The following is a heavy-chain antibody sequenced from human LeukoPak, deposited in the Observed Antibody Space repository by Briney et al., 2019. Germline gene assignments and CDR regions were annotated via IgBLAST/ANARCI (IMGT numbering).Heavy chain of an antibody. CDR1: GGSFSDHF. D-gene: IGHD1-7*01. CDR2: VSHSGST. Sequence: SETLSLTCAVSGGSFSDHFWTWVRQPPGKGLEWIEEVSHSGSTNSNPPLKSRVTVSVDTSKNQFSLNLSSVTAADTAVYYCARVLIGTLDYWGQGILVTVSS. V-gene: IGHV4-34*01. J-gene: IGHJ4*02. CDR3: ARVLIGTLDY.